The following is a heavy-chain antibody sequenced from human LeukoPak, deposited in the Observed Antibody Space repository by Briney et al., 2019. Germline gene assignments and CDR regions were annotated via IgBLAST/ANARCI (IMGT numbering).Heavy chain of an antibody. V-gene: IGHV1-2*02. CDR1: GYTFTAYY. CDR2: INPNNGGA. D-gene: IGHD3-22*01. J-gene: IGHJ4*02. Sequence: GASVLVSCRASGYTFTAYYLHWVRQAPGQGLEWMAWINPNNGGATYAQMFQGRVTMTRDTSISTAYMELTRLTSDDTAVYYCARAGPEQFGGYAAMNSWGQGTLVTVSS. CDR3: ARAGPEQFGGYAAMNS.